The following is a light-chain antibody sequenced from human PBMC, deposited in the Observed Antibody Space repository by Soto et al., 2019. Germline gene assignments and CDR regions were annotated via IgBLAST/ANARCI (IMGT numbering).Light chain of an antibody. CDR3: MQGTHPKT. CDR1: QSLVYSDGNTY. V-gene: IGKV2-30*01. J-gene: IGKJ1*01. CDR2: KVS. Sequence: DVVMTQSPLSLPVTLGQPASISCRSSQSLVYSDGNTYLNWFQQRPGQSPRRLIYKVSNRDSGVPDRFSGSGSGTDFTLKISRVEAEYVGVYYCMQGTHPKTFGQGTKVDIK.